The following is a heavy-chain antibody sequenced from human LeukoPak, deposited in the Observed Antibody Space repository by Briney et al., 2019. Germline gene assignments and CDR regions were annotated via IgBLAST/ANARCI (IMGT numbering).Heavy chain of an antibody. CDR1: GYTFTSYD. CDR2: MNPNSGNT. Sequence: GASVKVSCKASGYTFTSYDINWVRQATGQGLEWMGWMNPNSGNTGYAQKFQGRVTMTRNTSISTAYMELSSLRSEDTAVYYCARSRGRSASIAAGPLDYWGQGTLVTVSS. D-gene: IGHD6-6*01. CDR3: ARSRGRSASIAAGPLDY. J-gene: IGHJ4*02. V-gene: IGHV1-8*01.